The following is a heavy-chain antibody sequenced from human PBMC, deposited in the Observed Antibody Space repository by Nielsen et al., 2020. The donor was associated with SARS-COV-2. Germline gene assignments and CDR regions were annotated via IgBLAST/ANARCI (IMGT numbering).Heavy chain of an antibody. CDR1: GFTFSSYA. J-gene: IGHJ5*02. D-gene: IGHD4-11*01. Sequence: GESLKISCAASGFTFSSYAMSWVRQAPGKGLEWVSAISGSGGSIYYADSVKGRFTISRDNAKNSLYLQMNSLRAEDTAVYYCARDRDYSNYRTWFDPWGQGTLVTVSS. V-gene: IGHV3-23*01. CDR2: ISGSGGSI. CDR3: ARDRDYSNYRTWFDP.